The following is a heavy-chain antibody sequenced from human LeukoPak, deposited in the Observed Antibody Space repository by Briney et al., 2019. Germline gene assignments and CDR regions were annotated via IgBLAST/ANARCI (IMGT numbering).Heavy chain of an antibody. J-gene: IGHJ6*03. Sequence: GGSLRLSCAASGFTFDDYGMSWVRQAPGKGLEWVSGINWNGGSTGYADSVKGRFTISRDNAKNSLYPQMNSLRAEDTALYYCARDVPYCGGDCPSHYYYYYMDVWGKGTTVTISS. V-gene: IGHV3-20*04. D-gene: IGHD2-21*02. CDR1: GFTFDDYG. CDR3: ARDVPYCGGDCPSHYYYYYMDV. CDR2: INWNGGST.